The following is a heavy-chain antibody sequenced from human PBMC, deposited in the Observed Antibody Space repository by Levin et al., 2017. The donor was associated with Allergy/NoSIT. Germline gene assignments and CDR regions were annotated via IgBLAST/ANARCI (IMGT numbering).Heavy chain of an antibody. CDR2: INWNSGSI. CDR3: AKVSQLLLSGEAFDI. D-gene: IGHD3-10*01. V-gene: IGHV3-9*01. CDR1: GFTFDDYA. Sequence: LSLTCAASGFTFDDYAMHWVRQAPGKGLEWVSGINWNSGSIDYADSVKGRFTISRDNAKNSLYLQMNSLRAEDTALYYCAKVSQLLLSGEAFDIWGQGTMVTVSS. J-gene: IGHJ3*02.